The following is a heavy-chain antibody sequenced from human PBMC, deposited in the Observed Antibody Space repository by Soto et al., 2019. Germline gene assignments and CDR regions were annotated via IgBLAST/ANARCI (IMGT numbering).Heavy chain of an antibody. CDR3: GKDFDLDGYSYCIDH. D-gene: IGHD5-18*01. J-gene: IGHJ4*02. CDR2: ISWDGENT. V-gene: IGHV3-43*01. Sequence: GGSLRLSCAASGFTFDDYAMHWVRQVPGKALEWVSLISWDGENTFYADSVKGRFTISRDSSRNSLYLQMNGLRSEDSALYYCGKDFDLDGYSYCIDHWGQGTLVTVSS. CDR1: GFTFDDYA.